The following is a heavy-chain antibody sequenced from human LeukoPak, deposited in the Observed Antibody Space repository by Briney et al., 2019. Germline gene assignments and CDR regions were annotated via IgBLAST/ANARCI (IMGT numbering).Heavy chain of an antibody. V-gene: IGHV3-64*01. J-gene: IGHJ4*02. Sequence: GGSLRLSCAASGFTFSSYAMYWVRQAPGKGLEYVSAISSDGVSTYYANSVRGRFTISRDTSSDTLYLQMGSLRAEDMAVYYCATESVRFGESLDYWGQGTLVTVSS. CDR2: ISSDGVST. D-gene: IGHD3-10*01. CDR1: GFTFSSYA. CDR3: ATESVRFGESLDY.